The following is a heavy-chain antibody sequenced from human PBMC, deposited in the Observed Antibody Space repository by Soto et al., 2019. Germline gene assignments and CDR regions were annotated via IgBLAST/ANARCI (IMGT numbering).Heavy chain of an antibody. J-gene: IGHJ4*02. Sequence: EVQLLESGGGVVQPGGSLRLSCVASGFNFKKFAMSWVRQAPGEGLEWVSGISCGGGSTSYADSVKGRFRIAIDDSTNTMSLQMNNLRGEDTAQYYCAKADGEQWLLPPLDKWGQGTLVTVS. CDR2: ISCGGGST. V-gene: IGHV3-23*01. CDR1: GFNFKKFA. D-gene: IGHD6-19*01. CDR3: AKADGEQWLLPPLDK.